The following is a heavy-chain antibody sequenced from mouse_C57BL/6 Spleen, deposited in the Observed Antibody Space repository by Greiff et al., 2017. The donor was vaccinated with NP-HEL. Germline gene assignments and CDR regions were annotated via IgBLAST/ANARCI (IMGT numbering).Heavy chain of an antibody. CDR3: TRDQDYDYDVYFDY. Sequence: EVQGVESGESLVKPGGSLKLSCAASGFTFSSYAMSWVRQTPEKRLEWVAYISSGGDYIYYADTVKGRFTISRDNARNTLYLQMSSLKSEDTAMYYCTRDQDYDYDVYFDYWGQGTTLTVSS. D-gene: IGHD2-4*01. J-gene: IGHJ2*01. V-gene: IGHV5-9-1*02. CDR2: ISSGGDYI. CDR1: GFTFSSYA.